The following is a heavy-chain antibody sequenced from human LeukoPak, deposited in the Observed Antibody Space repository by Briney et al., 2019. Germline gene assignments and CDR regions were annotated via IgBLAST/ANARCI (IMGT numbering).Heavy chain of an antibody. D-gene: IGHD2-2*01. J-gene: IGHJ3*02. Sequence: SETLSLTCAVSGGSISSYYWSWIRQPAGKGLEWIGRIYTSGSTNYNPSLKSRVTMSVDTSKNQFSLKLSSVTAADTAVYYCARDLVVPAASDAFDIWGQGTMVTVSS. CDR3: ARDLVVPAASDAFDI. CDR2: IYTSGST. CDR1: GGSISSYY. V-gene: IGHV4-4*07.